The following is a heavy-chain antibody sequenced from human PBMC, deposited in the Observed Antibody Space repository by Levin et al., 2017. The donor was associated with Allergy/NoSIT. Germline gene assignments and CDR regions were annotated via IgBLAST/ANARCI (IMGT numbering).Heavy chain of an antibody. CDR3: ARQCYDILTGYYNFDY. CDR2: IYNSGST. D-gene: IGHD3-9*01. CDR1: GGSISSSISY. J-gene: IGHJ4*02. V-gene: IGHV4-39*01. Sequence: GSLRLSCTVSGGSISSSISYWGWIRQAPGKGLEWIGSIYNSGSTYYNPSLKSRVTTSVDTYKNQFSLKLSSVTAADTAVYYCARQCYDILTGYYNFDYWGQGTLVTVSS.